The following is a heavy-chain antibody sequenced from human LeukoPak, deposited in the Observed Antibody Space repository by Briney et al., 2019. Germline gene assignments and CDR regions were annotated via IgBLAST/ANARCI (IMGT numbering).Heavy chain of an antibody. Sequence: LVASVKVSCKASGGTFSSYAISWVRQAPGQGLEWMGGIIPIFGTTNYAQKFQGRVTITADESTSTAYMELSSLRSEDTAVYYCARQVEYSSSDNWFDPWGQGTLVTVSS. J-gene: IGHJ5*02. CDR1: GGTFSSYA. D-gene: IGHD6-6*01. CDR2: IIPIFGTT. CDR3: ARQVEYSSSDNWFDP. V-gene: IGHV1-69*13.